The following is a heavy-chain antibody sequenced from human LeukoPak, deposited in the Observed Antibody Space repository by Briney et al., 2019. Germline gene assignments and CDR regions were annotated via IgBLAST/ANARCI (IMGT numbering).Heavy chain of an antibody. J-gene: IGHJ3*02. CDR1: GGSISSSSYY. V-gene: IGHV4-39*01. D-gene: IGHD2-15*01. CDR2: IYYSGNT. CDR3: ARGGGFDAFDS. Sequence: KPSETLSLTCTVSGGSISSSSYYWGWIRQPPGKGLEWIGSIYYSGNTYYNPSLKSRVTISVDTSKNQFSLNLNSVTAADTAVYYCARGGGFDAFDSWGQGTMVTVSS.